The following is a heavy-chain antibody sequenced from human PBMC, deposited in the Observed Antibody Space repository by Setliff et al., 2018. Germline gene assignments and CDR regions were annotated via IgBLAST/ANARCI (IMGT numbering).Heavy chain of an antibody. Sequence: GPSVKVSCKASGGTFSSYGISWVRQAPGQGLEWMGGTIPISGTTDYAQKFRGRVTIITDESTSTAFMQLSSLRSEDTAVYYCVREGVDSRSSTDYRYYMDVWGKGTTVTVSS. D-gene: IGHD3-22*01. CDR3: VREGVDSRSSTDYRYYMDV. V-gene: IGHV1-69*05. CDR2: TIPISGTT. CDR1: GGTFSSYG. J-gene: IGHJ6*03.